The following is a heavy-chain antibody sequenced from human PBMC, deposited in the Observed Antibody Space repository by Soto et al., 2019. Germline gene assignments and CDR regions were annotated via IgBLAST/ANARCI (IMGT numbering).Heavy chain of an antibody. CDR3: ARDCGSVQGAFDI. J-gene: IGHJ3*02. D-gene: IGHD3-10*01. V-gene: IGHV3-21*01. Sequence: PGGSLRLSCAASGFTFSSYSMNWVRQAPGKGLEWVSSISSSSSYIYYADSVKGRFTISRDNAKNSLYLQMNSLRAEDTAVYYCARDCGSVQGAFDIWGQGTMVTVSS. CDR1: GFTFSSYS. CDR2: ISSSSSYI.